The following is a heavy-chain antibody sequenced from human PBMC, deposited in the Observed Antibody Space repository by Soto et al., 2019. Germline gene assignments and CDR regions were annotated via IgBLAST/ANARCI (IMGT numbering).Heavy chain of an antibody. CDR2: IIPIFGTA. CDR3: ARDEGGFWSGYPSRPLDY. Sequence: GASVKVSCKASGGTFSSYAISWVRQAPGQGLEWMGGIIPIFGTANYAQKFQGRVTITADESTSTAYMELSSLRSEDTAVYYCARDEGGFWSGYPSRPLDYWGQGTLVTVSS. CDR1: GGTFSSYA. D-gene: IGHD3-3*01. J-gene: IGHJ4*02. V-gene: IGHV1-69*13.